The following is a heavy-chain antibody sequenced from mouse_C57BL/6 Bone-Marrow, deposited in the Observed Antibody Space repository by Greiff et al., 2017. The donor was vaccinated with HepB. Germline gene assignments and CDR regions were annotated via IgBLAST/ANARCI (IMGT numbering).Heavy chain of an antibody. Sequence: VQGVESGPGLVAPSQSLSITCTVSGFSLTSYGVDWVRQSPGKGLEWLGVIWGVGSTNYNSALKSRLSISKDNSKSQVFLKMNSLQTDDTAMYYRARDYYGSSYENAMDYWGQGTSVTVSS. D-gene: IGHD1-1*01. V-gene: IGHV2-6*01. CDR2: IWGVGST. CDR1: GFSLTSYG. J-gene: IGHJ4*01. CDR3: ARDYYGSSYENAMDY.